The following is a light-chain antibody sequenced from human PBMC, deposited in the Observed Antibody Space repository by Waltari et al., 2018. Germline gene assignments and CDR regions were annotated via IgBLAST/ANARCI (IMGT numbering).Light chain of an antibody. Sequence: QSALRQHASVSGSHGQSIPTSCPGTRGDVVVYNYVSWYQHHPGKAPKLMIYDVTNRPSGVSNRFSGSKSGNTASLTISGLQAEDEAYYYCSSYSRSSSYEFGGGTRLTVL. J-gene: IGLJ3*02. CDR2: DVT. V-gene: IGLV2-14*03. CDR1: RGDVVVYNY. CDR3: SSYSRSSSYE.